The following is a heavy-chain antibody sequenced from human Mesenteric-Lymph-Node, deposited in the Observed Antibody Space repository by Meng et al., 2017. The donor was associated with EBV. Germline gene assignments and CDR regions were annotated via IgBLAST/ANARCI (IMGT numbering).Heavy chain of an antibody. CDR1: GCPITTRGW. V-gene: IGHV4-4*02. CDR2: IYQPGST. D-gene: IGHD4-17*01. Sequence: VTPSGPLVLSRDVLGCPITTRGWWSWFRQPPGQGLGGMGEIYQPGSTNSNPSLRSRVTISVDNSKNQFSLRLNSVTAADTAVYYCARGWGHADYFAEYFHNWGQGTLVTVSS. J-gene: IGHJ1*01. CDR3: ARGWGHADYFAEYFHN.